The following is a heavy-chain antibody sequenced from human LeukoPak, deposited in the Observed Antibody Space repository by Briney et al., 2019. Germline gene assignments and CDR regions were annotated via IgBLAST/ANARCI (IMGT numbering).Heavy chain of an antibody. CDR3: ARDQYYDSKGWFDP. Sequence: ASVKVSCKASGYTFTHNFMHWVRQAPGQGLEWMGIINPSGDNTWYAQKFQGRVTMTRDMATSTDYMEVNSLRSDDTAVYYCARDQYYDSKGWFDPWGQGTLVTVSS. D-gene: IGHD3-22*01. CDR1: GYTFTHNF. CDR2: INPSGDNT. J-gene: IGHJ5*02. V-gene: IGHV1-46*01.